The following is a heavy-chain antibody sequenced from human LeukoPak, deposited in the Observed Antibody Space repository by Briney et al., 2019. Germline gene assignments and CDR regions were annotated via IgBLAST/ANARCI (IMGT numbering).Heavy chain of an antibody. V-gene: IGHV4-34*01. CDR1: GGSFSGYY. Sequence: SETLPLTCAVYGGSFSGYYWSWIRQPPGKGLEWIGEINHSGSTNYNPSLKSRVTISVDTSKNQFSLKLSSVTAADTAVYYCARAEGVPLDVWGKGTTVTISS. J-gene: IGHJ6*04. CDR3: ARAEGVPLDV. D-gene: IGHD3-10*01. CDR2: INHSGST.